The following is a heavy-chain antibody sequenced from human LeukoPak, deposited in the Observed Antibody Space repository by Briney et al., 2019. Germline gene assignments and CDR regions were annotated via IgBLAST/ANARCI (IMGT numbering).Heavy chain of an antibody. J-gene: IGHJ4*02. CDR3: ARQERFIVATTGELGY. D-gene: IGHD5-12*01. V-gene: IGHV4-39*01. CDR1: GGSISSSSYY. CDR2: IYYSGST. Sequence: SETLSLTCTVSGGSISSSSYYWGWIRQPPGKGLERIGSIYYSGSTYYNPSLKSRVTISVDTSKNQFSLKLSPVTAADTAVYYCARQERFIVATTGELGYWGQGTLVTVSS.